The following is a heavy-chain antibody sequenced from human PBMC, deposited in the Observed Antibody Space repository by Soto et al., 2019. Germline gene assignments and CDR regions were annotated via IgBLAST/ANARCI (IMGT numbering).Heavy chain of an antibody. Sequence: LRLSCAVSGFSFSSYAMSWVRQAPGKGLEWVAAISGSGGSTYYADSVKGRFTISRDNSKNTLYLQINSLRAEDTAVFYCAKGGSSTTPGGYYFYAMHVWGQGTTVTVSS. V-gene: IGHV3-23*01. CDR3: AKGGSSTTPGGYYFYAMHV. CDR2: ISGSGGST. CDR1: GFSFSSYA. D-gene: IGHD2-2*01. J-gene: IGHJ6*02.